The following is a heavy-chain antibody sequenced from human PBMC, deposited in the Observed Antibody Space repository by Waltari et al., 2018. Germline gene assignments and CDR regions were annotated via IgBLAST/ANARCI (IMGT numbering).Heavy chain of an antibody. CDR2: IIPIFGTA. Sequence: QVQLVQSGAEVKKPGSSVKVSCTDSGGTFSRYAITWGRQAPGQGLEWMGGIIPIFGTANYAQKVQGRVTITADESTSTAYMELSSLRSEDTAVYYCAREPLDSSWYERWGQGTLVTVSS. J-gene: IGHJ5*02. CDR3: AREPLDSSWYER. D-gene: IGHD6-13*01. V-gene: IGHV1-69*01. CDR1: GGTFSRYA.